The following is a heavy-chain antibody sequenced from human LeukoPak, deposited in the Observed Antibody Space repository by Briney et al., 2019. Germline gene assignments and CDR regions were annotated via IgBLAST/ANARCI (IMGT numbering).Heavy chain of an antibody. D-gene: IGHD3-10*01. CDR1: GFTFSSYS. CDR2: ISSSSSYI. CDR3: ARGATMVRGGLIDY. Sequence: GGSLRLSCAASGFTFSSYSMNWVRQAPGKGLEWVSSISSSSSYIYYADSVKGRFTISRDNAKNSLYLQMNSLRAEDTAVYYCARGATMVRGGLIDYWGQGTLVTVSS. V-gene: IGHV3-21*01. J-gene: IGHJ4*02.